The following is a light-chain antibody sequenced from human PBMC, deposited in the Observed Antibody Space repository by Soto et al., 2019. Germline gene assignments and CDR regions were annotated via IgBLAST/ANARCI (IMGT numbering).Light chain of an antibody. CDR2: EVS. CDR3: SSYTSSSTPVV. V-gene: IGLV2-14*01. CDR1: SSDVGGYNY. Sequence: QSALTQPASVSGSPGQSITISCTGTSSDVGGYNYVSWYQQHPGKAPKLMIHEVSNRPSGVSNRFSGSKSGNTASLTISGLQAEDEADYYCSSYTSSSTPVVFGGGTKPTVL. J-gene: IGLJ2*01.